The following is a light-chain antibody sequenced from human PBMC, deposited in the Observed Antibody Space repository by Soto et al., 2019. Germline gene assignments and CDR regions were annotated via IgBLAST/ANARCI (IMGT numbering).Light chain of an antibody. CDR3: QTWGTGFVV. CDR1: SGHSTYA. J-gene: IGLJ3*02. CDR2: LHSDGSH. Sequence: QLVLTQSPAASASLGASVKLTCTLNSGHSTYAIAWHQQQPDKGPRYLMKLHSDGSHTKGDGIPDRFSGSSSGAERYRSMSSIQSEDEADYYCQTWGTGFVVFGAGTQLTVL. V-gene: IGLV4-69*01.